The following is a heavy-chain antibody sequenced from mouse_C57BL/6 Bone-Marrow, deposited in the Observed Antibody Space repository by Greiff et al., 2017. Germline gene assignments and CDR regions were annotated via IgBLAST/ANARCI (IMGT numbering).Heavy chain of an antibody. CDR1: GYTFTDYY. D-gene: IGHD1-1*01. Sequence: EVQLQESGPVLVKPGASVKMSCKASGYTFTDYYMNWVKQSHGKSLEWIGVINPYNGGTSYNQKFKGKATLTVDKSSSTAYMELNSLTSEDSAVYYCARSHLLRYAMDYWGQGTSVTVSS. J-gene: IGHJ4*01. CDR3: ARSHLLRYAMDY. CDR2: INPYNGGT. V-gene: IGHV1-19*01.